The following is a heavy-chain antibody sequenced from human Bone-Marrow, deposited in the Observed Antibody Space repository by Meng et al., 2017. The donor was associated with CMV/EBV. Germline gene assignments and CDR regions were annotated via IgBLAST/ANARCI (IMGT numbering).Heavy chain of an antibody. CDR2: ISAYNGNT. CDR1: GYTFTSYA. V-gene: IGHV1-18*01. D-gene: IGHD6-13*01. J-gene: IGHJ4*02. Sequence: ASVKVSCKASGYTFTSYAMHWVRQAPGQRLEWMGWISAYNGNTNYAQKLQGRVTMTTDTSTSTAYMELRSLRSDDTAVYYCARVEINHSSSWYGDIINYFDYWGQGTLVTVSS. CDR3: ARVEINHSSSWYGDIINYFDY.